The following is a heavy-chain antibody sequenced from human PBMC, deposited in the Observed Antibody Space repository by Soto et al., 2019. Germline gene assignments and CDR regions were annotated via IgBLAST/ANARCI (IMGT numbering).Heavy chain of an antibody. CDR1: GGSISSYF. V-gene: IGHV4-59*01. CDR2: VYYTGTT. J-gene: IGHJ4*02. CDR3: ARDLAAVPRAFDY. Sequence: SETLSLTCTVSGGSISSYFYIWVRQPPGKGLEWIGSVYYTGTTDYNPSLKGRVTISVDTSKTQFSLNLRSVTAADTAVYYCARDLAAVPRAFDYWGRGTLVTVSS. D-gene: IGHD6-13*01.